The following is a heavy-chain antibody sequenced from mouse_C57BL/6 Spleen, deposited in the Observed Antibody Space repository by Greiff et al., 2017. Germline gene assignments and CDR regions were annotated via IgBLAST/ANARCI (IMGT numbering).Heavy chain of an antibody. J-gene: IGHJ4*01. CDR3: ARGEEPYYSNYDAMDY. D-gene: IGHD2-5*01. Sequence: QVQLQQSGAELMKPGASVKLSCKATGYTFPGYWIEWVKQRPGHGLEWIGEILPGSGSTNYNEKFKGKATFTADTSSNTAYMQLSSLTTEDSAIYYCARGEEPYYSNYDAMDYWGQGTSVTVSS. V-gene: IGHV1-9*01. CDR1: GYTFPGYW. CDR2: ILPGSGST.